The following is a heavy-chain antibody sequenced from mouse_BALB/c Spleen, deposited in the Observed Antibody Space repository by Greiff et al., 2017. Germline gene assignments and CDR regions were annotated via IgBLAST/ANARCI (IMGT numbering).Heavy chain of an antibody. D-gene: IGHD2-3*01. V-gene: IGHV5-4*02. CDR3: ARDLDGSYYYAMDY. Sequence: EVKVVESGGGLVKPGGSLKLSCAASGFTFSDYYMYWVRQTPEKRLEWVATISDGGSYTYYPDSVKGRFTISRDNAKNNLYLQMSSLKSEDTAMYYCARDLDGSYYYAMDYWGQGTSVTVSS. CDR2: ISDGGSYT. CDR1: GFTFSDYY. J-gene: IGHJ4*01.